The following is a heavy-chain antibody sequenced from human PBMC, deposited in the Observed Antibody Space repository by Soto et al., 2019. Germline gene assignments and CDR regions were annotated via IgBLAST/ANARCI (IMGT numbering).Heavy chain of an antibody. CDR1: GFTFSSYA. Sequence: GGSLRLSCAASGFTFSSYAMSWVRQAPGKGLEWASAISGSGGSTYYADSVKGRFTISRDNSKNTLYLQMNSLRAEDTAVYYCAKEGSIVVVPYYYYGMDVWGQGTTVTV. V-gene: IGHV3-23*01. CDR2: ISGSGGST. J-gene: IGHJ6*02. D-gene: IGHD2-2*01. CDR3: AKEGSIVVVPYYYYGMDV.